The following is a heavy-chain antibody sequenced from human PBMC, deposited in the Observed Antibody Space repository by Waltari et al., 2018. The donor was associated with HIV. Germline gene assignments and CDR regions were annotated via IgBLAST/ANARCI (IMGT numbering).Heavy chain of an antibody. V-gene: IGHV1-18*04. D-gene: IGHD2-15*01. CDR1: GYPFTQYG. Sequence: QVQLVQSGTEVKKPGASVKVSCKASGYPFTQYGISWVRQAPGQGLEWMGWTSTYNLNTNYAQKFQVRITLTRDTSTSTVYMELMSLTSDDTAVYYCAREGFCRGGSCYSGAVDIWGQGTLVTVSS. J-gene: IGHJ3*02. CDR3: AREGFCRGGSCYSGAVDI. CDR2: TSTYNLNT.